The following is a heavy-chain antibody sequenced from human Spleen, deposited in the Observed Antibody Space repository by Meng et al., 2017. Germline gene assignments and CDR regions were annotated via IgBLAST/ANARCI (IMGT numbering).Heavy chain of an antibody. D-gene: IGHD3-22*01. Sequence: SETLSLTCAVSGYSISSGYYWGWIRQPPGKGLEWIGSIYHSGSTYYNPSLKSRVTISVDTSKNQFSLKLSSVTAADTAVYYCARVRRRYYYDSSGYYLLYWGQGTLVTVSS. J-gene: IGHJ4*02. CDR2: IYHSGST. CDR1: GYSISSGYY. CDR3: ARVRRRYYYDSSGYYLLY. V-gene: IGHV4-38-2*01.